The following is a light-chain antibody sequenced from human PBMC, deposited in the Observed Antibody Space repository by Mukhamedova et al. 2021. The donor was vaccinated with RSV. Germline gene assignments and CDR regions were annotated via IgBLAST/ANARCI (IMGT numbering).Light chain of an antibody. Sequence: QHPGKAPKLMIYDVTQRPSGVPDRFSGSMSVNTASLTISWLQAEDEADYYCCSYAGSFIWLFGGGTKVTVL. CDR2: DVT. V-gene: IGLV2-11*03. J-gene: IGLJ3*02. CDR3: CSYAGSFIWL.